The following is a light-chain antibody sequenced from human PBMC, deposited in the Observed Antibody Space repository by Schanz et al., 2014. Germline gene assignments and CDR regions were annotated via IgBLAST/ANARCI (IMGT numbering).Light chain of an antibody. CDR2: DVS. V-gene: IGLV2-11*01. CDR1: SSDVGGYNY. Sequence: QSVLTQPPSASGSPGQSVTISCTGTSSDVGGYNYVSWYQHHPGKAPKLMIFDVSHRPSGVPDRFSGSKSGNTASLTISGLQAEDEADYYCCSYTRIYTWVFGGGTKLTVL. J-gene: IGLJ3*02. CDR3: CSYTRIYTWV.